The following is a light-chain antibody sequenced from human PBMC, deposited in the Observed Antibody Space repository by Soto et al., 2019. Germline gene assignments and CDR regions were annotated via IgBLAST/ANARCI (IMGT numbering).Light chain of an antibody. CDR3: QHYIRAPYI. J-gene: IGKJ2*01. V-gene: IGKV1-27*01. CDR1: QGIRYF. CDR2: DAS. Sequence: DIQMTQSPSSLSASVGDRVTITCQASQGIRYFLAWYQQKPGKVPELLIYDASTLQSGVPSRFSGSGSGTDFTLTITGLQPEDVATYYCQHYIRAPYIFGQGTKLEIK.